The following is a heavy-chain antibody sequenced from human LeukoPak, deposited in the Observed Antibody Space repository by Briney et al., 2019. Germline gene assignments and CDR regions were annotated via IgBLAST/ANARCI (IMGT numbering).Heavy chain of an antibody. J-gene: IGHJ6*02. Sequence: ASVKVSCKASGYTLSSYAMNWVRQAPGQGLEWMGWINTNTGNPTYAQGFTGRFVFSLDTSVGTVYLQISSLKAEDTAVYYCARDGAHLFNRRYYYNGMDVRGQGTTVIVSS. V-gene: IGHV7-4-1*02. CDR3: ARDGAHLFNRRYYYNGMDV. D-gene: IGHD3-10*02. CDR2: INTNTGNP. CDR1: GYTLSSYA.